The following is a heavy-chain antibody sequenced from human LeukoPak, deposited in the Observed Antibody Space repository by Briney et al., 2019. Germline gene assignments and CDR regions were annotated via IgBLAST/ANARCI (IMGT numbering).Heavy chain of an antibody. D-gene: IGHD5-24*01. Sequence: PSETLSLTCTVSGGSISSYCWSWIRQPAGKGLEWIGRIYSSGRTAYNPSLKSRVTMSVDTSKNQFYLKLSSVTAADTALYYCARERQGWWLDSWGQGTLVTVSS. CDR1: GGSISSYC. J-gene: IGHJ5*01. CDR2: IYSSGRT. CDR3: ARERQGWWLDS. V-gene: IGHV4-4*07.